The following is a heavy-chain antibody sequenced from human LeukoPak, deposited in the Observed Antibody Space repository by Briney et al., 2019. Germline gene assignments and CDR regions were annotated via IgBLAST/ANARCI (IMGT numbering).Heavy chain of an antibody. D-gene: IGHD3-9*01. Sequence: ASVKISCKASGYTFIDYFVHWVRQAPGQGLEWMGWINPKSGGANHAQNFQGRVSMTRDTSISAAYLEVSGLRSDDTAVYYCARALRTDILTTDYWGQGTLVAVSS. CDR3: ARALRTDILTTDY. CDR2: INPKSGGA. J-gene: IGHJ4*02. CDR1: GYTFIDYF. V-gene: IGHV1-2*02.